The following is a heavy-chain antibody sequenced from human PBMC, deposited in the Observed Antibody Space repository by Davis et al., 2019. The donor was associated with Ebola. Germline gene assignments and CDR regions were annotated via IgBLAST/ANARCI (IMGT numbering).Heavy chain of an antibody. J-gene: IGHJ4*02. D-gene: IGHD5-12*01. CDR3: ARGWLRAPGFDY. CDR2: TYYNSKWYN. Sequence: PSETLSLTCDITGDSVSSNSGAWNWIRQSPSRGLEWLGRTYYNSKWYNDYAPSVKSRITINPDTSKNQFSLQLNSVTPEDTAVYYCARGWLRAPGFDYWGQGSLVTVSS. V-gene: IGHV6-1*01. CDR1: GDSVSSNSGA.